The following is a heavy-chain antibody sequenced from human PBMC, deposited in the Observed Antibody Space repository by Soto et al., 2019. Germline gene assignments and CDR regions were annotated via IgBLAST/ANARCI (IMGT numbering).Heavy chain of an antibody. CDR1: GFTFGDYA. CDR2: IRSKAYGGTT. Sequence: EVQLVESGGGLVQPGRSLRLSCTASGFTFGDYAMSWFRQAPGKGLEWVGFIRSKAYGGTTEYAASVKGRFTISRDDSKSIAYLQMNSLKTEDTAVYYCTTVQYVDIVATGWFDPWGQGTLVTVSS. J-gene: IGHJ5*02. CDR3: TTVQYVDIVATGWFDP. D-gene: IGHD5-12*01. V-gene: IGHV3-49*03.